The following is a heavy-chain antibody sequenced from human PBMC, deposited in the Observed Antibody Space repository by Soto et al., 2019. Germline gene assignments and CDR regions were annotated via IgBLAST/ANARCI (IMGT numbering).Heavy chain of an antibody. D-gene: IGHD2-2*01. J-gene: IGHJ5*02. Sequence: SVKVSFKASGGTFSSYAISWVRQAPGQGLEWMGGIIPIFGTANYAQKFQGRVTITADESTSTAYMELSSLRSEDTAVYYCARDRGGYCISTSCYNWFDRWGQGTLVT. CDR3: ARDRGGYCISTSCYNWFDR. CDR1: GGTFSSYA. V-gene: IGHV1-69*13. CDR2: IIPIFGTA.